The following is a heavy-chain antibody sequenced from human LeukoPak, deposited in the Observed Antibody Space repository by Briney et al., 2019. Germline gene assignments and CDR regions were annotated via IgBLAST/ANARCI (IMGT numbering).Heavy chain of an antibody. D-gene: IGHD5-18*01. CDR3: GKPTVGYSSGQKPAWPVDY. J-gene: IGHJ4*02. CDR1: RFTFGSHA. V-gene: IGHV3-23*01. Sequence: GGSLRLSCEASRFTFGSHAMYWVRQAPGKGMEWVKGIFGSGGSPHYPDPVKGRFTISRDNSRNTVYLQINRLRAEDTAVYYCGKPTVGYSSGQKPAWPVDYWGQGTLVTVCS. CDR2: IFGSGGSP.